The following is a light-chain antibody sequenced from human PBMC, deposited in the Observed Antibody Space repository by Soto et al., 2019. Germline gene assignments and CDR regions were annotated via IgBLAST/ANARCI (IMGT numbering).Light chain of an antibody. V-gene: IGLV2-14*01. CDR2: DVS. Sequence: QSALTQTASVSGSPGQSIAISCTGTSSDVGAYDYVSWYQQHPGEAPKVKIYDVSHRPSGVSDRFSGSKSGNTASLTISGLQAEDEADYYCSSYAKSGSVVFGGGTKLTVL. J-gene: IGLJ2*01. CDR3: SSYAKSGSVV. CDR1: SSDVGAYDY.